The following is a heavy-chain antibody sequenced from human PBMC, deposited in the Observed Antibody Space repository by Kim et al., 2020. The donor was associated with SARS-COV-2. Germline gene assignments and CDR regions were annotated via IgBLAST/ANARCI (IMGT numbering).Heavy chain of an antibody. Sequence: GGSLRLSCAASGFTFSSYGMNWVRQAPGKGLEWVAAIRNDGSNKYYADSVKGRFTISRDNSKNTLYLQMNSLRAEDTAVYYCAREPDCSSTSCYTWYYYYYMDVWGKGTTVTVSS. V-gene: IGHV3-33*01. CDR2: IRNDGSNK. J-gene: IGHJ6*03. D-gene: IGHD2-2*02. CDR3: AREPDCSSTSCYTWYYYYYMDV. CDR1: GFTFSSYG.